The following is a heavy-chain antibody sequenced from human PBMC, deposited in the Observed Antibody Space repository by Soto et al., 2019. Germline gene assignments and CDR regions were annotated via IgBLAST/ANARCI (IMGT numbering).Heavy chain of an antibody. CDR3: ARAQSPPGIAVAGTLWFDP. CDR1: GGSISSGGYY. D-gene: IGHD6-19*01. Sequence: SETLSLTCTVSGGSISSGGYYWSWIRQHPGKGLEWIGYIYYSGSTYYNPSLKSRVTISVDTSKNQFSLKLSSVTAADTAVYYCARAQSPPGIAVAGTLWFDPWGQGTLVTVSS. CDR2: IYYSGST. V-gene: IGHV4-31*03. J-gene: IGHJ5*02.